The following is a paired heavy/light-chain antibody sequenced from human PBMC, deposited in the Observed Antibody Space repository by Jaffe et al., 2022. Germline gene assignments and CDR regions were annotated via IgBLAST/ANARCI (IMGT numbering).Light chain of an antibody. CDR3: NSRDSSGNPHVV. CDR1: SLRSYY. CDR2: GKN. J-gene: IGLJ2*01. Sequence: SSELTQDPAVSVALGQTVRITCQGDSLRSYYASWYQQKPGQAPVLVIYGKNNRPSGIPDRFSGSSSGNTASLTITGAQAEDEADYYCNSRDSSGNPHVVFGGGTKLTVL. V-gene: IGLV3-19*01.
Heavy chain of an antibody. D-gene: IGHD2-2*01. CDR1: GYSISSGYY. J-gene: IGHJ6*03. CDR2: IYHSGST. Sequence: QVQLQESGPGLVKPSETLSLTCAVSGYSISSGYYWGWIRQPPGKGLEWIGSIYHSGSTYYNPSLKSRVTISVDTSKNQFSLKLSSVTAADTAVYYCARHAGNEDIVVVPAAPTHPPIYYYYYMDVWGKGTTVTVSS. V-gene: IGHV4-38-2*01. CDR3: ARHAGNEDIVVVPAAPTHPPIYYYYYMDV.